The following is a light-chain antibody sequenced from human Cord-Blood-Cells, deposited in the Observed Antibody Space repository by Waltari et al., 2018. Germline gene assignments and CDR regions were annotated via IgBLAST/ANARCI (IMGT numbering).Light chain of an antibody. J-gene: IGLJ3*02. V-gene: IGLV2-23*01. Sequence: SALHQPASVSGSPGQSITISCTGTSSDVGSYNLVFWYQQHSGKAPKLMIYEGSKRPSGFSNRFSGSKSGNTASLTISGLQAEDEADYYCCSYAGSSTYWVFGGGTKLTVL. CDR2: EGS. CDR3: CSYAGSSTYWV. CDR1: SSDVGSYNL.